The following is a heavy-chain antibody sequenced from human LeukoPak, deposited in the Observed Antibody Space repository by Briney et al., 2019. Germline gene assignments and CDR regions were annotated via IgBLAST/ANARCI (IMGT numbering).Heavy chain of an antibody. D-gene: IGHD4-11*01. CDR2: IYYSGST. CDR3: ARGWASTVYYYYYMDV. V-gene: IGHV4-31*03. CDR1: GGSISSGGYY. Sequence: PSETLSLTCTVSGGSISSGGYYWSWIRQHPGKGLEWIGYIYYSGSTHYNPSLKSRVTISVDTSKNQFSLKLSSVTAADTAVYYCARGWASTVYYYYYMDVRGKGTTVTVSS. J-gene: IGHJ6*03.